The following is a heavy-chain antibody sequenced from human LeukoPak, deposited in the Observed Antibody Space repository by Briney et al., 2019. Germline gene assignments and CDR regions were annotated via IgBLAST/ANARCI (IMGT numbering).Heavy chain of an antibody. CDR2: IYYSVST. CDR3: ARHVGDILTGYYLYYYYYYMDV. V-gene: IGHV4-39*01. Sequence: SETLSLTCTVSGGSISSSSYYWGWIRQPPGKGLEWIGSIYYSVSTYYNPSLKSRVTISVDTSKNQFSLKLSSVTAADTAVYYCARHVGDILTGYYLYYYYYYMDVWGKGTTVTVSS. J-gene: IGHJ6*03. CDR1: GGSISSSSYY. D-gene: IGHD3-9*01.